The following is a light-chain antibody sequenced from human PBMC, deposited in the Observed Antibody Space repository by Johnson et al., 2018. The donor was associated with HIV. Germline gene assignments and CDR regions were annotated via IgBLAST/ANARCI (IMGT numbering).Light chain of an antibody. J-gene: IGLJ1*01. V-gene: IGLV1-51*02. CDR3: GTWDSSWGV. CDR1: SSNIGNNY. CDR2: ENN. Sequence: QSVLTQPPSVSAAPGQKVTISCSGSSSNIGNNYVSWYQQLPGTAPKLLIYENNKRPSVIPDRFSGSKSGTSATLGITGLQTGDEADYYCGTWDSSWGVFGTGTKVTVL.